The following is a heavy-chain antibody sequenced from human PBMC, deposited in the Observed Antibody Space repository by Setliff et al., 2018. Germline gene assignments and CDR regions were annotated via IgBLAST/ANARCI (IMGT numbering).Heavy chain of an antibody. CDR1: GYTFTSYW. CDR3: ARSRSNFWSGPFDY. V-gene: IGHV5-51*01. Sequence: GESLKISCKGSGYTFTSYWIGWVRQMPGKGLEWMGIIYAGDSDTKYSPSFQGQVTISADKSISTAYLQWSSLKASDTAMYYCARSRSNFWSGPFDYWGQGTLVTVSS. CDR2: IYAGDSDT. D-gene: IGHD3-3*01. J-gene: IGHJ4*02.